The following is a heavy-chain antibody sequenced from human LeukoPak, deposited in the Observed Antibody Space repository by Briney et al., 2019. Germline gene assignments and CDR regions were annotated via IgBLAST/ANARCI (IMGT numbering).Heavy chain of an antibody. CDR1: GFTVSSSY. V-gene: IGHV3-66*01. J-gene: IGHJ4*02. D-gene: IGHD3-22*01. Sequence: GGSLRLSCAASGFTVSSSYMSWVRQAPGKGLEWVSAIYTGGSTYYAGSVKGRFTISRDNSKNMLYLQMNSLRAEDTAVYYCARNLYYYDSSGYYYYWGQGTLVTVSS. CDR2: IYTGGST. CDR3: ARNLYYYDSSGYYYY.